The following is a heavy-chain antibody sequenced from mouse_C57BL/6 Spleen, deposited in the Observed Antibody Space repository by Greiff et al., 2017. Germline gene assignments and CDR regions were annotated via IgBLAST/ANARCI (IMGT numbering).Heavy chain of an antibody. CDR1: GYTFTDYN. J-gene: IGHJ2*01. V-gene: IGHV1-18*01. Sequence: VQLQQSGPELVKPGASVKIPCKASGYTFTDYNMDWVKQSHGKSLEWIGDINPNNGGTIYNQKFKGKATLTVDKSSSTAYMELRSLTSEDTAVYYCARSDYDYDEGNYFDYWGQGTTLTVSS. D-gene: IGHD2-4*01. CDR3: ARSDYDYDEGNYFDY. CDR2: INPNNGGT.